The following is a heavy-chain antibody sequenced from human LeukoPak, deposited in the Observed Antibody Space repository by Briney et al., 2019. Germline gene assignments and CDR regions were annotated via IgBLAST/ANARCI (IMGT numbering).Heavy chain of an antibody. D-gene: IGHD6-13*01. V-gene: IGHV3-21*01. J-gene: IGHJ1*01. CDR2: ISSSSSYI. CDR1: GFTFSSYA. CDR3: ARSAPGYSSSWYAPQFQH. Sequence: GGSLRLSCAASGFTFSSYAMNWVRQAPGKGLEWVSSISSSSSYIYYADSVKGRFTISRDNAKNSLYLQMNSLRAEDTAVYYCARSAPGYSSSWYAPQFQHWGQGTLVTVSS.